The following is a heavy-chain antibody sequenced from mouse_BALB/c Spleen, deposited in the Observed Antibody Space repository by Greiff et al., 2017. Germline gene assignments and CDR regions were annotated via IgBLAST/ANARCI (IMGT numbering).Heavy chain of an antibody. CDR2: ISYSGST. CDR1: GYSITSDYA. V-gene: IGHV3-2*02. CDR3: ARGGLRRFPFAY. Sequence: EVQLVESGPGLVKPSQSLSLTCTVTGYSITSDYAWNWIRQFPGNKLEWMGYISYSGSTSYNPSLKSRISITRDTSKNQFFLQLNSVTTEDTATYYCARGGLRRFPFAYWGQGTLVTVSA. J-gene: IGHJ3*01. D-gene: IGHD2-4*01.